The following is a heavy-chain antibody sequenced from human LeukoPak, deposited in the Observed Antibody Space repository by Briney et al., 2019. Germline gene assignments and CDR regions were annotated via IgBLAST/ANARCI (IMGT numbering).Heavy chain of an antibody. D-gene: IGHD1-14*01. CDR1: GFTFSGHW. CDR3: TRDRSRAEDD. Sequence: HPGGSLRLSCAASGFTFSGHWMSWVRQAPGKGLEWVANINQGGSDKYYVDSVKGRFTISRDNANNLLYLQVNSLRGEDTAVYYCTRDRSRAEDDWGQGTLVTVPS. V-gene: IGHV3-7*01. J-gene: IGHJ4*02. CDR2: INQGGSDK.